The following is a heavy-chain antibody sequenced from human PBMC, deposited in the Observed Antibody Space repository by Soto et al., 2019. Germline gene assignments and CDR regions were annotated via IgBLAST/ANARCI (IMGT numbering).Heavy chain of an antibody. Sequence: GGSLRLSCAASGFTFSSYAMSWVRQAPGKGLEWVSAISGSGGSTYYADSVKGRFTISRDNSKNTLYLQMNSLRAEDTAVYYCAKDLRYYDSSGPDAFDIWGQGTMVTVS. V-gene: IGHV3-23*01. J-gene: IGHJ3*02. D-gene: IGHD3-22*01. CDR1: GFTFSSYA. CDR3: AKDLRYYDSSGPDAFDI. CDR2: ISGSGGST.